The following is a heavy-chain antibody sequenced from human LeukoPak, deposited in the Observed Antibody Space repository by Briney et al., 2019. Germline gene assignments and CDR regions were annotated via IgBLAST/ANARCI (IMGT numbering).Heavy chain of an antibody. CDR2: IYHSGNMYESAST. V-gene: IGHV4-38-2*01. CDR1: GSSISSGYY. D-gene: IGHD6-6*01. Sequence: SETLSLTCAVSGSSISSGYYWGWIRQPPGKGLEWIGRIYHSGNMYESASTYYTPSLKSRVTISVDTSKNQFSLKVKFVTAADTAVYYCARNYSRSHGEGHGFKYFDYWGQGSLVTVSS. CDR3: ARNYSRSHGEGHGFKYFDY. J-gene: IGHJ4*02.